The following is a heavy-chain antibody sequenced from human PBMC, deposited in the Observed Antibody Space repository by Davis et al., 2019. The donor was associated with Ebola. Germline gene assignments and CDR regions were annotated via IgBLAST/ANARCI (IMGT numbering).Heavy chain of an antibody. Sequence: LRLSCAASGFTFSNYAMHWIRQPPGKSLEWIGYIYYSGSTYYNPSLKSRVTISVDTSKNQFSLKLSSVTAADTAVYYCARGGDSGYDWYYWGQGTLVTVSS. J-gene: IGHJ4*02. CDR1: GFTFSNYA. CDR2: IYYSGST. CDR3: ARGGDSGYDWYY. D-gene: IGHD5-12*01. V-gene: IGHV4-30-4*08.